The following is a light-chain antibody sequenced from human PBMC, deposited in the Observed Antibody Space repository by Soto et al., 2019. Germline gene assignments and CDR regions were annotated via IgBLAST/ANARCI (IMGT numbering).Light chain of an antibody. CDR1: QSVSSN. Sequence: EIVMTQSPATLSVSPGERATLSCRASQSVSSNLAWYQQKPGQAPRLLIYGASTRATGIPARSSGSGSGTEFTLTISSRQSEDVAVYYCQQYNNWPGTFGPGTKVDIK. CDR2: GAS. CDR3: QQYNNWPGT. J-gene: IGKJ3*01. V-gene: IGKV3-15*01.